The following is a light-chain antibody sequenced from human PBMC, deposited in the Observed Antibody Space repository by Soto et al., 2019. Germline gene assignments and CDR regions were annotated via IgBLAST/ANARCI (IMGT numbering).Light chain of an antibody. CDR3: QQANSFPLT. CDR2: TGS. Sequence: DIQMTQSPSSVSASVGDRVSITCRASQGISSWLAWYQQKPGRAPKLLIYTGSSLQSWVPSRFSGTGSGTEFTRTISSLQPEDVATYYCQQANSFPLTFGGGTKVEIK. V-gene: IGKV1-12*01. CDR1: QGISSW. J-gene: IGKJ4*01.